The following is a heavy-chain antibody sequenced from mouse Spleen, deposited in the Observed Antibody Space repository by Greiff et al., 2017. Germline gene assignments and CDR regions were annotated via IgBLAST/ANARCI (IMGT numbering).Heavy chain of an antibody. J-gene: IGHJ2*01. Sequence: QVQLQQPGAELVKPGASVKLSCKASGYTFTSYWMHWVKQRPGQGLEWIGMIHPNSGSTNYNEKFKSKATLTVDKSSSTAYMQLSSLTSEDSAVYYCARPPYYGNFDYWGQGTTLTVSS. CDR3: ARPPYYGNFDY. CDR1: GYTFTSYW. CDR2: IHPNSGST. V-gene: IGHV1-64*01. D-gene: IGHD2-10*01.